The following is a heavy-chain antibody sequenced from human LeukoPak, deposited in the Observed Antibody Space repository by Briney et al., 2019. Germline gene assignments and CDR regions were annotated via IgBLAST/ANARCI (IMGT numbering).Heavy chain of an antibody. D-gene: IGHD3-22*01. V-gene: IGHV4-39*07. CDR3: ARGRYYYDSSGYLLFDY. Sequence: SETLSLTCTVSGGSISSSSYYWSWIRQPPGKGLEWIGEINHSGSTNYNPSLKSRVTISVDTSKNQFSLKLSSVTAADTAVYYCARGRYYYDSSGYLLFDYWGQGTLVTVSS. CDR2: INHSGST. J-gene: IGHJ4*02. CDR1: GGSISSSSYY.